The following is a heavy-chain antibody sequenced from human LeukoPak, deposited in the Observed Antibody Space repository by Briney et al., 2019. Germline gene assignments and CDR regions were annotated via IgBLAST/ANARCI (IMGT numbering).Heavy chain of an antibody. D-gene: IGHD2/OR15-2a*01. CDR2: IYSGGST. CDR3: ASYLTSIPSGMDV. Sequence: GGSLRLSCAASGFTVSSNYMTWVRQAPGKGLEWVSVIYSGGSTYYADSVKGRFTISRDNGKNTMYLQLNSLRAEDTAVYYCASYLTSIPSGMDVWGQGTTVTVSS. V-gene: IGHV3-66*01. CDR1: GFTVSSNY. J-gene: IGHJ6*02.